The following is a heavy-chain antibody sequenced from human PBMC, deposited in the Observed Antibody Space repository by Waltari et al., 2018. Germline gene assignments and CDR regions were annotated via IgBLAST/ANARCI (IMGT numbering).Heavy chain of an antibody. CDR3: AKGMTTSGYFDY. D-gene: IGHD4-17*01. CDR1: GFTFDDYA. CDR2: ISWNSGSI. J-gene: IGHJ4*02. Sequence: EVQLVESGGGLVQPGRSLRLSCAASGFTFDDYAMHLVRQAPGKGLEWVSGISWNSGSIGYADSVKGRFTISRDNAKNSLYLQMNSLRAEDTALYYCAKGMTTSGYFDYWGQGTLVTVSS. V-gene: IGHV3-9*01.